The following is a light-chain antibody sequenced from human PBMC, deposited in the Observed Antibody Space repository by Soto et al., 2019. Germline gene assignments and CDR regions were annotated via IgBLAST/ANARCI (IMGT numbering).Light chain of an antibody. CDR1: QSVSNNY. J-gene: IGKJ4*01. V-gene: IGKV3-20*01. Sequence: EIVLTQSPGTLSLSPGERATLSCRASQSVSNNYLAWYQQKPGQAPRLLIYGASNRATGIPDRFSGSGSGTDFSLSINSLQPEDFATYYCQQLNSYRLTFGGGTKVDI. CDR3: QQLNSYRLT. CDR2: GAS.